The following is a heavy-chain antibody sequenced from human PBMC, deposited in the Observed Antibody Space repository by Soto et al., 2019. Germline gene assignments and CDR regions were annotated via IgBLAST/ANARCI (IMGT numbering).Heavy chain of an antibody. CDR3: ARQQYYDSRGLFDY. Sequence: SETLSLTCAVYGGSFSGYYWSWIRQPPGKGLEWIGKINHSGSTNYNPSLKSRVTISVDTSKNQFSLKLSSVTAADTAVYYCARQQYYDSRGLFDYWGQGTLVTVSS. D-gene: IGHD3-22*01. CDR2: INHSGST. J-gene: IGHJ4*02. CDR1: GGSFSGYY. V-gene: IGHV4-34*01.